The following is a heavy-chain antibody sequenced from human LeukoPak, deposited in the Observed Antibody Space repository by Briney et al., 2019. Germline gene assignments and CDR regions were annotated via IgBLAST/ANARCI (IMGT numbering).Heavy chain of an antibody. J-gene: IGHJ3*02. V-gene: IGHV4-34*01. CDR1: GGSFSGYY. CDR3: ARYSYALWESKDAFDI. CDR2: INHSGST. Sequence: PSETLSLTCAVYGGSFSGYYWSWIRQPPGKGLEWIGEINHSGSTNYNPSLKSRVTISVDTSKNQFSLKLSSVTAADTAVYYCARYSYALWESKDAFDIWGQGTMVTVSS. D-gene: IGHD5-18*01.